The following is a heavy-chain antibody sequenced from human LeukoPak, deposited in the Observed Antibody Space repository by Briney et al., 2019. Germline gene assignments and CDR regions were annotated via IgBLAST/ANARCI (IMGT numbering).Heavy chain of an antibody. CDR1: GFTFSNYG. Sequence: PGRSLRLSCAASGFTFSNYGMHWVRQAPGKGLEWVAVISYDESDKYYADSVKGRFTISRDNSKNTLYLQMNSLRPEDTAVYYCAKGVVAATNAAYYGMDVWGQGTTVNVSS. D-gene: IGHD2-15*01. CDR2: ISYDESDK. CDR3: AKGVVAATNAAYYGMDV. J-gene: IGHJ6*02. V-gene: IGHV3-30*18.